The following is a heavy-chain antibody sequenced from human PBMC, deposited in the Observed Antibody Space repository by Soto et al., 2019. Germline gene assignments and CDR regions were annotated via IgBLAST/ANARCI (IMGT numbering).Heavy chain of an antibody. CDR2: IIPIFGTA. V-gene: IGHV1-69*13. J-gene: IGHJ5*02. Sequence: ASVKVSCKTSGYTFTSFGISWVRQAPGQGLEWMGGIIPIFGTANYAQKFQGRVTITADESTSTAYMELSSLRSEDTAVYYCAREGVVASIPWFDPWGQGTLVTVSS. D-gene: IGHD2-15*01. CDR3: AREGVVASIPWFDP. CDR1: GYTFTSFG.